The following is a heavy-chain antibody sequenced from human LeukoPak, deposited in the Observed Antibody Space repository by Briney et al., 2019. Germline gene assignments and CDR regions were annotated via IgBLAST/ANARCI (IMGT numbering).Heavy chain of an antibody. CDR2: IYHSGST. CDR1: GGSISSSHW. J-gene: IGHJ4*02. D-gene: IGHD5-24*01. V-gene: IGHV4-4*02. Sequence: AGTLSLTCAVSGGSISSSHWWTWVRQPPGKGLEWIGEIYHSGSTTYNPSLNSRVTMSVDKSKNQFSLSLNSVTAADTAVYYCGRESLRDGYNLVGYVDNWGQGTLVIVSS. CDR3: GRESLRDGYNLVGYVDN.